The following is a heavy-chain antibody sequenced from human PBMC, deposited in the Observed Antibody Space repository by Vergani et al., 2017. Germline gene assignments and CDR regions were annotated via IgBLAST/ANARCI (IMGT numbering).Heavy chain of an antibody. CDR2: ISAYNGNT. V-gene: IGHV1-18*01. CDR1: GYTFTSYG. Sequence: QVQLVQSGAEVKKPGASVKVSCKASGYTFTSYGISWVRQAPGQGLEWMGWISAYNGNTNYAQKLQGRVTMTTDTSTSTAYMALRSLRSDDTALYSCAIWPHDYSNWPGWGQGTLVTVSS. D-gene: IGHD4-11*01. J-gene: IGHJ4*02. CDR3: AIWPHDYSNWPG.